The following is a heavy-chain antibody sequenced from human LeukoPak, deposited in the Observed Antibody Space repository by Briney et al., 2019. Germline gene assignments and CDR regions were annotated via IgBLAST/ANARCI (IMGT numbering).Heavy chain of an antibody. V-gene: IGHV3-21*01. J-gene: IGHJ4*02. CDR2: ISSSSSYI. CDR1: GFTFSSYS. Sequence: GGSLRLSCAASGFTFSSYSMNWVRQAPGKGLEWVSSISSSSSYIYYADSVKGRFTISRDNAKNSLYLQMNSLRVEDTAVYYCALEGYSYGYSNYWGQGTLVTVSS. CDR3: ALEGYSYGYSNY. D-gene: IGHD5-18*01.